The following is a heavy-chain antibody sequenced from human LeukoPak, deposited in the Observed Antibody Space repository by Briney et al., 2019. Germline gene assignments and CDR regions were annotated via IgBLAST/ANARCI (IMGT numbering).Heavy chain of an antibody. CDR3: AREGRSSTPGY. D-gene: IGHD2-15*01. J-gene: IGHJ4*03. CDR2: ISSGGNT. CDR1: GASIRSYY. V-gene: IGHV4-4*07. Sequence: NPSETLSLTCTVSGASIRSYYWSWIRQPAGKKLEWIGRISSGGNTDYNPSLRSRLTMSVDTSKNQFSLKLNSVTAADTAVYYCAREGRSSTPGYWGLGTLVTVSS.